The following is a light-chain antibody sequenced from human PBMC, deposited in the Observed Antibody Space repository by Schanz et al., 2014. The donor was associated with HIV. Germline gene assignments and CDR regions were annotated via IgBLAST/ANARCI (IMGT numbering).Light chain of an antibody. CDR1: QSVSSK. J-gene: IGKJ1*01. Sequence: EIVMTQSPATLSVSPGERATLSCRASQSVSSKLGWYQQKPGQAPRLLIFGASTRATGIPARFSGSGSGTEFTLTISSLQSDDFATYYCQQYNTYSRTFGPGTKVEVK. CDR3: QQYNTYSRT. CDR2: GAS. V-gene: IGKV3-15*01.